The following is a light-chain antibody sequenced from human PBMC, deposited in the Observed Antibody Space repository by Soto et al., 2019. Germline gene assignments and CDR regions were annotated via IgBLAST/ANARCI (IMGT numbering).Light chain of an antibody. CDR2: DSD. V-gene: IGLV1-51*01. CDR1: SSNTGSNP. Sequence: QSVLTQPPSVSAAPGQKVTISCSGSSSNTGSNPVSWYQHLPGTAPRYVIYDSDKRPSGIPDRFFGSKSGTSATLAITGLQTGDEADYYCGTWDSSPSAWVFGGGTQLTVL. J-gene: IGLJ3*02. CDR3: GTWDSSPSAWV.